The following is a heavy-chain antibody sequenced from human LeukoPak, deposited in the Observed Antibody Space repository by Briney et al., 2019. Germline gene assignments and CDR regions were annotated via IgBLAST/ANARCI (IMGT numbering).Heavy chain of an antibody. CDR3: AKDPIAPDVDTAMVTFDY. CDR2: IYSGGRT. Sequence: GGSLRLSCAASGFTVSSNYMSWVRQAPGKGLEWVSAIYSGGRTYYADSVKGRFTISRDNSKNTLYLQMNSLRAEDTAVYYCAKDPIAPDVDTAMVTFDYWGLGTLVTVSS. CDR1: GFTVSSNY. J-gene: IGHJ4*02. V-gene: IGHV3-53*01. D-gene: IGHD5-18*01.